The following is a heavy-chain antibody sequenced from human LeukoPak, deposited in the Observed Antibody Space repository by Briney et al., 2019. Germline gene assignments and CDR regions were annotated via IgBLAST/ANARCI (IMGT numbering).Heavy chain of an antibody. V-gene: IGHV1-69*01. D-gene: IGHD6-19*01. CDR3: ARGAVIAVAGNNYFDY. J-gene: IGHJ4*02. CDR2: IIPIFGTA. Sequence: SVKVSCKASGGTFSSYAISWVRQAPGQGLEWMGGIIPIFGTANYAQKFQGRVTITADESTSTAYMELSSLRSEDTAVYYRARGAVIAVAGNNYFDYWGQGTLVTVSS. CDR1: GGTFSSYA.